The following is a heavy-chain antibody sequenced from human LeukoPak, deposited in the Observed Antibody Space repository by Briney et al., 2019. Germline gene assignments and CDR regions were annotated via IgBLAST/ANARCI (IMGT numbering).Heavy chain of an antibody. Sequence: PGRSLRLSCAASGFSFNDYVMHWVRQAPGKGLEWVSSISWNSGSINYADSVKGRFTISRDNAKNSLYLQMNSLRAEDTALYYCAKATVIIAHWYFDLWGRGTLVTVSS. CDR3: AKATVIIAHWYFDL. CDR1: GFSFNDYV. D-gene: IGHD3-22*01. CDR2: ISWNSGSI. V-gene: IGHV3-9*01. J-gene: IGHJ2*01.